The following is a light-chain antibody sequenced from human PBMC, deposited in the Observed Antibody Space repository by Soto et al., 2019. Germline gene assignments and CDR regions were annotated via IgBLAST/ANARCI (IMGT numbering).Light chain of an antibody. J-gene: IGKJ1*01. CDR3: LQHNSWPRT. V-gene: IGKV3-15*01. Sequence: EIVMTQSPATLSVSPGERATLSCRARQSVSTNLAWYQQKPGQAPRLLIFGASTRATDVPARFSGSGSGTEFTLTISSLQSEDFAVYYCLQHNSWPRTFGQGTRLEV. CDR2: GAS. CDR1: QSVSTN.